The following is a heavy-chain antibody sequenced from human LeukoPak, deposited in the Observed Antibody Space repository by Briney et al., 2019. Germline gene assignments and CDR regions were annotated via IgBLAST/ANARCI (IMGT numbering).Heavy chain of an antibody. J-gene: IGHJ4*02. CDR1: GFAFNNYA. CDR3: AKDMERSAYYYGSGSLDY. CDR2: ISWNSGSI. V-gene: IGHV3-9*01. D-gene: IGHD3-10*01. Sequence: GGSLRLSCAASGFAFNNYAMHWVRQAPGKGLEWVSGISWNSGSIGYADSVKGRFTISRDNAKNSLYLQMNSLRAEDTALYSCAKDMERSAYYYGSGSLDYWGQGTLVTVSS.